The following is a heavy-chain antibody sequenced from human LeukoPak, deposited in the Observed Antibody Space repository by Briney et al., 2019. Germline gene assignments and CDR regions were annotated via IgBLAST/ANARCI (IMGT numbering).Heavy chain of an antibody. V-gene: IGHV3-48*03. CDR3: ARDTSYYDSSGYLVLDY. D-gene: IGHD3-22*01. J-gene: IGHJ4*02. CDR1: GFTFSSYE. Sequence: GGSLRLSCAASGFTFSSYEMNWVRQAPGKGLEWVSYISSSGITIYYADSVKGRFTISRDNARNSLYLQMNSLRAEDTDVYYCARDTSYYDSSGYLVLDYWGQGTLVTVSS. CDR2: ISSSGITI.